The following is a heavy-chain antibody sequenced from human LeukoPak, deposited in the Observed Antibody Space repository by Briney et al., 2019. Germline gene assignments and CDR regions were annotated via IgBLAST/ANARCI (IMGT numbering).Heavy chain of an antibody. D-gene: IGHD1-26*01. CDR2: ISGSGGGT. Sequence: GGSLRLSCAASGFTFSSYAMSWVRQAPGKGLEWVSAISGSGGGTYYADSVKGRFTISRDNSKNTLYLQMDSLRAEDTAVYYCARDEIVGATHFDYWGQGTLVTVSS. V-gene: IGHV3-23*01. CDR3: ARDEIVGATHFDY. CDR1: GFTFSSYA. J-gene: IGHJ4*02.